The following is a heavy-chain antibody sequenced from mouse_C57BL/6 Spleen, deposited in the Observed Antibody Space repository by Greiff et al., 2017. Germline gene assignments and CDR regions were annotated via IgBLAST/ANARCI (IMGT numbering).Heavy chain of an antibody. CDR2: IRLKSDNYAT. Sequence: VMLVASGGGLVQPGGSMKLSCVASGFTFSNYWMNWVRQSPETGLEWVAQIRLKSDNYATHYAESVKGRFTISRDDSKSSVYLQMNNLRAEDTGIYYCTGQDFDYWGQGTTRTVSS. CDR1: GFTFSNYW. CDR3: TGQDFDY. J-gene: IGHJ2*01. V-gene: IGHV6-3*01.